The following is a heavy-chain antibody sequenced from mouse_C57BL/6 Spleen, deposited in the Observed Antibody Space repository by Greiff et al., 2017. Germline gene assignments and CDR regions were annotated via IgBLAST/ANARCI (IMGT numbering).Heavy chain of an antibody. CDR2: IDPSDSYT. Sequence: QVQLQQPGAELVRPGTSVKLSCKASGYTFTSYWMHWVKQRPGQGLEWIGVIDPSDSYTNYNQKFKGKATLTVDTASSTAYMQLSSLTSEDSAVYYCARGRVRGYFDVWGTGTTVTVSS. D-gene: IGHD2-14*01. CDR3: ARGRVRGYFDV. V-gene: IGHV1-59*01. CDR1: GYTFTSYW. J-gene: IGHJ1*03.